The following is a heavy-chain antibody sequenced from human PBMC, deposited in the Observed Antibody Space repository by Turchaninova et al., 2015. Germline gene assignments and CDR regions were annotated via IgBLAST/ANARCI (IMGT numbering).Heavy chain of an antibody. J-gene: IGHJ4*02. CDR3: ARRADSSDYYIY. CDR1: GNSFTTYW. Sequence: EVQLVQSGSEVKKSGGSLTTPCKGSGNSFTTYWNGWVRPMPGKGREWRGVIYPGDSDTRYSPSFQGQVIISADKSISTAYLQWSSLKASDTAMYYCARRADSSDYYIYWGQGTLVTVSS. V-gene: IGHV5-51*01. D-gene: IGHD3-22*01. CDR2: IYPGDSDT.